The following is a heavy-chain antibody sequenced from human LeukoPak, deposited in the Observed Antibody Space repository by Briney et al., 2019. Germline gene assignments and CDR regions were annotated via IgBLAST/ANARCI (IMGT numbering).Heavy chain of an antibody. V-gene: IGHV1-46*01. J-gene: IGHJ4*02. CDR3: ASATRGSGRSYYFDY. Sequence: ASVKVSCKASGYTFTSYYMHWVRQAPGQGLEWMGIINPSGGSTNYAQKFQGRVTMTRDTSTSTVYMELSSLRSEDTAVYYCASATRGSGRSYYFDYWGQGTLVTVSS. D-gene: IGHD3-10*01. CDR1: GYTFTSYY. CDR2: INPSGGST.